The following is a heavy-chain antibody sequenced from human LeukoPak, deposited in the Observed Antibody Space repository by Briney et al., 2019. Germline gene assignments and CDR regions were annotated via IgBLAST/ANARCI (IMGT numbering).Heavy chain of an antibody. D-gene: IGHD6-19*01. CDR1: GRTFSSYA. Sequence: PSVKVSCKASGRTFSSYAISWVRQAPGQGLEWMGRIIPIFGTATYAQKFQGRVTITTDESTSTAYLDLSSLSSEDTAVYYCARDNSRQWLDGYFQHWGQGTLVTVS. J-gene: IGHJ1*01. V-gene: IGHV1-69*05. CDR3: ARDNSRQWLDGYFQH. CDR2: IIPIFGTA.